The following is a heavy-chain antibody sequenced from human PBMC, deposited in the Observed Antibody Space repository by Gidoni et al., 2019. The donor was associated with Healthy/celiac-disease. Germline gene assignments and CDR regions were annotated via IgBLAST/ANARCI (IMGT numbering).Heavy chain of an antibody. D-gene: IGHD3-22*01. CDR3: AHRLHSGYYDSSGYFDY. J-gene: IGHJ4*02. CDR2: IYWDDDK. V-gene: IGHV2-5*02. Sequence: QLTLKESVPTLVKPTQTLTLPCTFSWFSLSTSGVGVGWIRQPPGKALEWLALIYWDDDKRYSPSLKSRLTITKDTSKNQVVLKMTNMDPVDTATYYCAHRLHSGYYDSSGYFDYWGQGTLVTVSS. CDR1: WFSLSTSGVG.